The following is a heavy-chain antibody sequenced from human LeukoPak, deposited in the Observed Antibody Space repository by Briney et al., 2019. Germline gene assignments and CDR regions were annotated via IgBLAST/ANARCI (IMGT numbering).Heavy chain of an antibody. Sequence: SQTLSLTCTVSGGSISSGSYYWSWIRQPAGKGLECIGRIYTSGSTNYNPSLKSRVTISVDTSKNQFSLKLSSVTAADTAVYYCASSGPAKDIVVVPAASEFDYWGQGTLVTVSS. CDR2: IYTSGST. V-gene: IGHV4-61*02. D-gene: IGHD2-2*01. J-gene: IGHJ4*02. CDR3: ASSGPAKDIVVVPAASEFDY. CDR1: GGSISSGSYY.